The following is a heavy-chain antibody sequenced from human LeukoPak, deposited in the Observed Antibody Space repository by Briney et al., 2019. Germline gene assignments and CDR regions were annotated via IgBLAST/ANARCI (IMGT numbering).Heavy chain of an antibody. Sequence: PSETLSLTCTVSGGSFNSGSYYWSWIRQPAGKRLEWVGRIYTSGSTNYNPSLKSRVTISVDTSKNQFSLQLTSVTAADTAVYYCARAMRVDRFFDYWGQGILVTVSS. CDR1: GGSFNSGSYY. CDR2: IYTSGST. D-gene: IGHD5-12*01. V-gene: IGHV4-61*02. J-gene: IGHJ4*02. CDR3: ARAMRVDRFFDY.